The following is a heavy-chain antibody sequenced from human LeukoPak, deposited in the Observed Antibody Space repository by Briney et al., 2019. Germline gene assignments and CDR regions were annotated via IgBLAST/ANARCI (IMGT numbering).Heavy chain of an antibody. CDR2: IIPIFGTA. CDR1: GGTFSSYA. V-gene: IGHV1-69*05. J-gene: IGHJ4*02. CDR3: ARDAGYYDFWSGYHGY. Sequence: SVKVSCKASGGTFSSYAISWVRQAPGQGLEWMGRIIPIFGTANYAQKFQGRVTITTDESTSTAYMELSSLRSEDTAVYYCARDAGYYDFWSGYHGYWRQGTLVTVSS. D-gene: IGHD3-3*01.